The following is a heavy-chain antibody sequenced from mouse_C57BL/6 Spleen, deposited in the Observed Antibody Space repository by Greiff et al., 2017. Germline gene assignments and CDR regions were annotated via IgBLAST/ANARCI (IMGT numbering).Heavy chain of an antibody. V-gene: IGHV1-22*01. CDR1: GYTFTDYN. CDR2: INPNNGGT. D-gene: IGHD1-1*01. J-gene: IGHJ4*01. CDR3: ARGPYCYGSSYGAMDY. Sequence: EVQLQQSGPELVKPGASVKMSCKASGYTFTDYNMHWVKQSHGKSLEWIGYINPNNGGTSYNQKFKGKATLTVNKSSSTAYMELRSLTSEDSAVYYCARGPYCYGSSYGAMDYWGQGTSVTVSS.